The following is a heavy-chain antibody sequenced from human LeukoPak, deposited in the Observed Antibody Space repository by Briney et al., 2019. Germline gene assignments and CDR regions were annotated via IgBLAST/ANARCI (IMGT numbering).Heavy chain of an antibody. V-gene: IGHV3-13*01. J-gene: IGHJ4*02. CDR2: IGTAGET. Sequence: GWSLRLFCAASRFSYSNYDMHWVRQAEGKGLEWVSGIGTAGETYYSGSVKGRFTISRENARNSLYLQMSRLSAGDTAVYYCASSPAYSSRWDAIDNWGQGTLVTVSS. D-gene: IGHD6-13*01. CDR3: ASSPAYSSRWDAIDN. CDR1: RFSYSNYD.